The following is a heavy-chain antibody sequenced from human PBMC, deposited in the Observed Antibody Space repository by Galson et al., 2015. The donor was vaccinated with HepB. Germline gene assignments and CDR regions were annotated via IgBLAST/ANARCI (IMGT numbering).Heavy chain of an antibody. D-gene: IGHD3-3*01. CDR3: ARGLRVLEWWGVDEFDY. V-gene: IGHV1-3*01. CDR2: INAGNANT. Sequence: SVKVSCKASGYTFTSYAMHWVRQAPGQRLEWMGWINAGNANTKYSQKFQGRVTITRDTSASTAYMELSSLRSEDTAVYYCARGLRVLEWWGVDEFDYWGQGSLVSVPS. J-gene: IGHJ4*02. CDR1: GYTFTSYA.